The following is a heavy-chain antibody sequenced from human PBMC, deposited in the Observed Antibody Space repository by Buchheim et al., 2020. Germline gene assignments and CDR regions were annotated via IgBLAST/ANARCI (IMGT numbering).Heavy chain of an antibody. CDR2: ISYDGSNK. D-gene: IGHD1-26*01. J-gene: IGHJ4*02. V-gene: IGHV3-30*18. CDR3: AKDWVVGAPEGDY. Sequence: QVQLVESGGGVVQPGRSLRLSCAASGFTFSSYGMHWVRQAPGKGLEWVAVISYDGSNKYYADSVKGRFTISRDNSKNTLYLQMNSLRAEDTAVYYCAKDWVVGAPEGDYWGQGTL. CDR1: GFTFSSYG.